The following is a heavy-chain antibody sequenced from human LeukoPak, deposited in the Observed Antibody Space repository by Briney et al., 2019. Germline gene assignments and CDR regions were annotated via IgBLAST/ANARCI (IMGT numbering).Heavy chain of an antibody. V-gene: IGHV3-21*01. J-gene: IGHJ4*02. CDR1: GFVFSGYS. Sequence: GGSLRLSCAASGFVFSGYSINWVRQAPGKGLEWVSSISSSSSYIYYADSVKGRFTISRDNAKNSLYLQMNSLRAEDTAVYYCARDEYYYDGISDYWGQGTLVTVSS. D-gene: IGHD3-22*01. CDR3: ARDEYYYDGISDY. CDR2: ISSSSSYI.